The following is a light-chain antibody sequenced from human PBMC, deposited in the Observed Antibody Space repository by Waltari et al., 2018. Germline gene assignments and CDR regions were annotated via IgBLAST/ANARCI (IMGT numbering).Light chain of an antibody. CDR1: RSTIGSNG. CDR2: HNS. Sequence: QYVLTQPPSSSATPGQRVTIACSGSRSTIGSNGLPWYQQVPGTAPQLPIFHNSERPSGIPDRFSGSKSGTSASLAISGLQSGDESDYYCAAWDDTLNGPVFGGGTKLTVL. J-gene: IGLJ3*02. CDR3: AAWDDTLNGPV. V-gene: IGLV1-44*01.